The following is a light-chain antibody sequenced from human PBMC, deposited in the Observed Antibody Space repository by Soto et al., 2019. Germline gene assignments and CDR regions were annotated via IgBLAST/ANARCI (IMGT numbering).Light chain of an antibody. J-gene: IGKJ3*01. CDR1: QTLSIY. V-gene: IGKV1-39*01. Sequence: DIQMTQSPSSLSASVGDRITITCRASQTLSIYLNWYQQKPGKAPKLLIYTSSSLQSGVPSRFSGSGSGTDFTLTISSLQPEDFATYCCQQSYNTPFTFGPGTKVDIK. CDR2: TSS. CDR3: QQSYNTPFT.